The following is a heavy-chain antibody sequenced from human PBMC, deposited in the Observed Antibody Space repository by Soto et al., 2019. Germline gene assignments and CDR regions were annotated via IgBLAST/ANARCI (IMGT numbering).Heavy chain of an antibody. Sequence: SVKVSCKASGFTFTSSAVQWVRQARGQRLEWIGWIVVGSGNTNYAQKFQERVTITGDMSTSTAYMELSSLRSEDTAVYYCAADPYSRYYYYYYGMDVWGQGTTVTVSS. J-gene: IGHJ6*02. V-gene: IGHV1-58*01. CDR2: IVVGSGNT. D-gene: IGHD6-13*01. CDR3: AADPYSRYYYYYYGMDV. CDR1: GFTFTSSA.